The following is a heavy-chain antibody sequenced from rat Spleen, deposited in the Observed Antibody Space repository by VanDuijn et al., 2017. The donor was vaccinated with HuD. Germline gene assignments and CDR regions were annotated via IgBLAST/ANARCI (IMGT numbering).Heavy chain of an antibody. CDR1: GFSLTSYN. CDR2: IWTGGST. J-gene: IGHJ2*01. D-gene: IGHD1-12*02. CDR3: TRHYYDGSYYHGTFDY. Sequence: QVQLKESGPGLVQPAQTLSLTCTVAGFSLTSYNVHWVRQPPGKGLEWMGVIWTGGSTAYNSALKSRLSISRDTSKSQVFLKMNSLQTEDTAIYFCTRHYYDGSYYHGTFDYWGQGVMVTVSS. V-gene: IGHV2-1*01.